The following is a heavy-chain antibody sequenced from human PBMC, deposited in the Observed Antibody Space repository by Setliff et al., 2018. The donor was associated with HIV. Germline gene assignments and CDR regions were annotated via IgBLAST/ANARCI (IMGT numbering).Heavy chain of an antibody. CDR3: VRPVREPVD. V-gene: IGHV3-11*03. D-gene: IGHD6-19*01. J-gene: IGHJ4*02. Sequence: PGGSLSLSCAASGFTFSDYYMGWIRQAPGKGLEGVSYISGRSSDPNYADSVKGRFTISRDNAKNSVYLQMNSLRAEDTAMYYCVRPVREPVDWGRGTLVTVSS. CDR2: ISGRSSDP. CDR1: GFTFSDYY.